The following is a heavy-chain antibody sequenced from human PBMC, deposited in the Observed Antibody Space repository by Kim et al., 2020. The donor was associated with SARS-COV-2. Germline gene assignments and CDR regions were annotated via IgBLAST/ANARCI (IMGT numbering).Heavy chain of an antibody. CDR3: TRSGGYNGNWYAY. J-gene: IGHJ4*02. Sequence: GGSLRLSCTASGFTFGDYALSWVRQAPGKGLEWVGFIRSNAYGGTTEYAASVKCRFTISRDDSKSIAYLQMNSLKTEDTAVYSCTRSGGYNGNWYAYWGQGALVTVSS. D-gene: IGHD1-7*01. CDR2: IRSNAYGGTT. CDR1: GFTFGDYA. V-gene: IGHV3-49*04.